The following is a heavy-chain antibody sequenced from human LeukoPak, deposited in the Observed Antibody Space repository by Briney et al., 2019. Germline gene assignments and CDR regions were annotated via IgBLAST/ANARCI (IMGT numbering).Heavy chain of an antibody. CDR1: GYTFTSYG. CDR2: ISAYNGNT. D-gene: IGHD1-26*01. CDR3: ARDLFGPGATNFDY. Sequence: ASVKVSCKASGYTFTSYGISWVRQAPGQGLEWMGWISAYNGNTNYAQKLQGRVTMTTDTSTSTAYMELRSLRPDDTAVYYCARDLFGPGATNFDYWGQGTLVTVSS. J-gene: IGHJ4*02. V-gene: IGHV1-18*01.